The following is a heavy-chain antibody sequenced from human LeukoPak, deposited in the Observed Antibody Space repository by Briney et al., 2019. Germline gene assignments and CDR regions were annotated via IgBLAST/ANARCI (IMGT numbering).Heavy chain of an antibody. V-gene: IGHV1-2*06. Sequence: ASVKVSCKTSGYTFTDYYIHWVRQAPGRGFEWMGRVNPKTGDSNYAQKFQGRISMTRDTSITTVYLDLYSLTSDDTAVYFCASTSISSGGWGQGTLVTVSS. CDR2: VNPKTGDS. CDR3: ASTSISSGG. D-gene: IGHD1-26*01. CDR1: GYTFTDYY. J-gene: IGHJ4*02.